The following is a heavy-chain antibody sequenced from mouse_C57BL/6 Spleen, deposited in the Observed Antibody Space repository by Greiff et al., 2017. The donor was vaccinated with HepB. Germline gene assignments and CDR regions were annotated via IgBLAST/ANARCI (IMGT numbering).Heavy chain of an antibody. Sequence: QVQLQQSGAELARPGASVKMSCKASGYTFTSYTMHWVKQRPGQGLEWIGYINPSSGYTKYNQKFKDKATLTADKSSSTAYMQLSSLTSEDSAVYNWSRSVSYGSEGYFDYWGQGTTLTVSS. CDR2: INPSSGYT. J-gene: IGHJ2*01. D-gene: IGHD1-1*01. CDR1: GYTFTSYT. CDR3: SRSVSYGSEGYFDY. V-gene: IGHV1-4*01.